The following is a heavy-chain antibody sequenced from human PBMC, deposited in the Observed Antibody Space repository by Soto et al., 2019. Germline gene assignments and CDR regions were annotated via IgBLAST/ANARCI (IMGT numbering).Heavy chain of an antibody. CDR1: GGSISSGGYY. J-gene: IGHJ5*02. CDR2: IYYSGST. CDR3: ARATPLYDLWSSYSLNWFDP. V-gene: IGHV4-31*03. D-gene: IGHD3-3*01. Sequence: SETLSLTCTVSGGSISSGGYYWSWIRQHPGKGLEWIGYIYYSGSTYYNPSLKSRVTISVDTSKNQFSLKLSSVTAADTAVYYCARATPLYDLWSSYSLNWFDPWGQGTLVTAPQ.